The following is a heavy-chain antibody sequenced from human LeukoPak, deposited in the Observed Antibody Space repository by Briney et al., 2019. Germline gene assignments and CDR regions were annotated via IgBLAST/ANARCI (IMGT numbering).Heavy chain of an antibody. J-gene: IGHJ5*02. CDR2: INPSGGRT. Sequence: ASVKASCKASGYTFTSYYMHWVRQAPGQGLEWMGIINPSGGRTSYAQKFQGRVTMTRDTSTSTIYIELYSLRSDDTAVYYCARGGRDYGDTRFDPWGQGTLVTVSS. V-gene: IGHV1-46*01. CDR1: GYTFTSYY. CDR3: ARGGRDYGDTRFDP. D-gene: IGHD4-17*01.